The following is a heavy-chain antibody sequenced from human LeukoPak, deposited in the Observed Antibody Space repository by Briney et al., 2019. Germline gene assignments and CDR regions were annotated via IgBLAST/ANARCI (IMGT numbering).Heavy chain of an antibody. V-gene: IGHV6-1*01. J-gene: IGHJ4*02. Sequence: PSQTLSVTCAISGETVSSINGAWNWIRQSPSRGLEWLGRTYYRSKWYTDYAVSMQGRIAINPDTSKNQFSLHLNSVTPEDTAIYYCARDEGNTGWYTFDYWGQGTLVTVSS. CDR3: ARDEGNTGWYTFDY. CDR2: TYYRSKWYT. CDR1: GETVSSINGA. D-gene: IGHD6-19*01.